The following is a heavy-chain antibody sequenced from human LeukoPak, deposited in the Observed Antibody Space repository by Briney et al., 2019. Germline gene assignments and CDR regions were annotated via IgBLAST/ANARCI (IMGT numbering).Heavy chain of an antibody. CDR3: SRSLDY. J-gene: IGHJ4*02. V-gene: IGHV3-7*01. CDR2: INQDGTNQ. Sequence: SGGSLRLSCVASGFPFSGYWMDWVRQAPGKGMEWVANINQDGTNQYYAASVKGRFSISRDNAKNSLYLQMNSLRAEDTAVYYCSRSLDYLGQGVLVTVSS. CDR1: GFPFSGYW.